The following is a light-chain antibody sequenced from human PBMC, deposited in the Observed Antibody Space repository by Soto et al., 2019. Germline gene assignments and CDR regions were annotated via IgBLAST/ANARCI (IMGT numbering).Light chain of an antibody. J-gene: IGKJ2*01. Sequence: EIVMTQSPATVSVSPGEGATLSCRASQSVNTNLAWYQQKPGQAPSPLIHGASTRATGVPARFSGSGSGTEFTLSISSLQSEDFAVDYCQQYNDWPLYTFGQGTRLEIK. V-gene: IGKV3-15*01. CDR3: QQYNDWPLYT. CDR2: GAS. CDR1: QSVNTN.